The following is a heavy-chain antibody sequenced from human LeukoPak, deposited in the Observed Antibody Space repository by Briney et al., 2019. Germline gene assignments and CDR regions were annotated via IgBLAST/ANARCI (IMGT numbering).Heavy chain of an antibody. J-gene: IGHJ3*02. CDR3: ARGPGSATAEAFDI. V-gene: IGHV4-4*07. Sequence: SETLSLTCTISGDSIINYYWTWIRQPAGKGLEWIGRIYSSGVTNYNPSLRSRVTLSVDTSKNHLSLEMNSVTAADTAVYYCARGPGSATAEAFDIWGQGTMVTVSS. D-gene: IGHD6-25*01. CDR2: IYSSGVT. CDR1: GDSIINYY.